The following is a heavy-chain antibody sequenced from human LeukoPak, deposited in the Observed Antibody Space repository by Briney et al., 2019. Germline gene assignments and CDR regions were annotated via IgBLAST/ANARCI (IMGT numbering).Heavy chain of an antibody. V-gene: IGHV1-69*04. CDR1: GGTFSSYA. J-gene: IGHJ5*02. D-gene: IGHD6-13*01. CDR3: ARVSDSSSWYGWFDP. CDR2: IIPILGIA. Sequence: EASVNVSCKASGGTFSSYAISWVRQAPGQGLEWIGRIIPILGIANYAQKFQGRVTITADKSTSTAYMELSSLRSEDTAVYYCARVSDSSSWYGWFDPWGQGTLVTVSS.